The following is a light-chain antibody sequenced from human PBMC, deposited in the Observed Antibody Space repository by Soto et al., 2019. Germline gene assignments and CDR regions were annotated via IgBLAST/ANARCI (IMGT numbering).Light chain of an antibody. J-gene: IGKJ1*01. CDR3: QQSNTYSWT. Sequence: IQMTQSPSSLSASVGDRVTITCRASQAIRNDLGWYQQKPGKAPKLLVYAASSLESGVPSRFSGSGSGTEFTLTISNLQPDDFATYYCQQSNTYSWTFGQGTKVDIK. V-gene: IGKV1-17*02. CDR2: AAS. CDR1: QAIRND.